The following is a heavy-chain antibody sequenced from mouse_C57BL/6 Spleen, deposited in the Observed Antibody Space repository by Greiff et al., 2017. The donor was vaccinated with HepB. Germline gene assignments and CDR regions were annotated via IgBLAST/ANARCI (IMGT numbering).Heavy chain of an antibody. V-gene: IGHV2-9-1*01. J-gene: IGHJ1*03. CDR3: ASHGSSYEGWYFDV. CDR1: GFSLTSYA. Sequence: VKLVESGPGLVAPSQSLSITCTVSGFSLTSYAISWVRQPPGKGLEWLGVIWTGGGTNYNSALKSRLSISKDNSKSQVFLKMNSLQTDDTARYYCASHGSSYEGWYFDVWGTGTTVTVSS. D-gene: IGHD1-1*01. CDR2: IWTGGGT.